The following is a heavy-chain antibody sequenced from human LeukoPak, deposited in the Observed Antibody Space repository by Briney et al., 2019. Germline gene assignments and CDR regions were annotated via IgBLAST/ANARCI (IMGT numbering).Heavy chain of an antibody. J-gene: IGHJ4*02. CDR3: ARGGEGGSGWYGHTRPFDY. D-gene: IGHD6-19*01. CDR2: INPNSGGT. V-gene: IGHV1-2*02. Sequence: GASVKVSCKASGYTFTGYYMHWVRQAPGQGLEWMGWINPNSGGTNYAQKFQGRVTMTRDTSISTAYMELSRLRSDDTAVYYCARGGEGGSGWYGHTRPFDYWGQGTLVTVSS. CDR1: GYTFTGYY.